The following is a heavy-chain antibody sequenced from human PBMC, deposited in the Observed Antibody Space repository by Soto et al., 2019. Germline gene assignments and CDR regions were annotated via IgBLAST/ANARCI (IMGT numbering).Heavy chain of an antibody. V-gene: IGHV3-23*01. CDR3: AKGGGPTVTPIDY. CDR1: GFTFSSYA. CDR2: ISGSGGST. D-gene: IGHD4-17*01. J-gene: IGHJ4*02. Sequence: EVQLLESGGGLVQPGGSLRLSCAASGFTFSSYAMSWVRQAPGKGLEWVSAISGSGGSTYYADSVKGRFTISRDNSKNTLYRQMNSLRAEDTAVYYCAKGGGPTVTPIDYWGQGTLVTVSS.